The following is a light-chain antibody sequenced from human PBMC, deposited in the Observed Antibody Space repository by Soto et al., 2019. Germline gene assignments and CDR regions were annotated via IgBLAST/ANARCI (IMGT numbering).Light chain of an antibody. Sequence: QPVLTQPPSASGTPGQRVTISCSGSSSNIGTNTVNWYQQLPGTAPKLLIYSNNERAAGVPDRFSGSKSGTSASLATSGLRSEDEADYYCATWDDTLNGWVFGGGTKLTVL. CDR3: ATWDDTLNGWV. V-gene: IGLV1-44*01. CDR2: SNN. CDR1: SSNIGTNT. J-gene: IGLJ3*02.